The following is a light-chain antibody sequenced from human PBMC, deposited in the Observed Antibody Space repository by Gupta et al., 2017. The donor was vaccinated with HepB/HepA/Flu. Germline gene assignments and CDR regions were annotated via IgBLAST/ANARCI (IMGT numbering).Light chain of an antibody. J-gene: IGLJ3*02. CDR1: SSDIGGYNS. Sequence: QSALTQPASVSGSPGQSITISCTGTSSDIGGYNSVSWYQQHPGQAPKLLIYNVNNRPSGVSNHFSASKSDNTASLTISGLQAEDEADYYCSSYTTSSTWVFGEGTKLTVL. CDR3: SSYTTSSTWV. V-gene: IGLV2-14*01. CDR2: NVN.